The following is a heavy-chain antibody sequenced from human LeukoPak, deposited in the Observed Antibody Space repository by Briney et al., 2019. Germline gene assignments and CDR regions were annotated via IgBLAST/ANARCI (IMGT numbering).Heavy chain of an antibody. CDR1: GFTFSNYW. J-gene: IGHJ4*02. CDR3: AKFQRGYSYGPNNY. Sequence: QTGGSLRLSCAASGFTFSNYWMRWVRQAPGKGLEWVSAISGSGGSTYYADSVKGRFTISRDNSKNTLYLQMNSLRAEDTAVYYCAKFQRGYSYGPNNYWGQGTLVTVSS. V-gene: IGHV3-23*01. CDR2: ISGSGGST. D-gene: IGHD5-18*01.